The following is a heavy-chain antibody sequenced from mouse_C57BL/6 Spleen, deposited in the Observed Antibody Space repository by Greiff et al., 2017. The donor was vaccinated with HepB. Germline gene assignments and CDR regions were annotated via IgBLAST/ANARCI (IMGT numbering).Heavy chain of an antibody. J-gene: IGHJ2*01. Sequence: VQLQQSGAELARPGASVKLSCKASGYTFTSYGISWVKQRTGQGLEWIGEIYPRSGNTYYNEKFKGKATLTADKSSSTAYMELRSLTSEDSAVYFCARRGDGYFYYFDYWGQGTTLTVSS. V-gene: IGHV1-81*01. CDR2: IYPRSGNT. D-gene: IGHD2-3*01. CDR1: GYTFTSYG. CDR3: ARRGDGYFYYFDY.